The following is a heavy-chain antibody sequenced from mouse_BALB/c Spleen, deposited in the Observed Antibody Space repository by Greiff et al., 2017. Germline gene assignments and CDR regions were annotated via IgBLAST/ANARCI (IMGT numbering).Heavy chain of an antibody. Sequence: EVQLVESGAELVKPGASVKLSCTASGFNIKDTYMHWVKQRPEQGLEWIGRIDPANGNTKYDPKFQGKATITADTSSNTAYLQLSSLTSEDTAVYYCARSKLSTMPRDYFDYWGQGTTLTVSS. V-gene: IGHV14-3*02. CDR1: GFNIKDTY. CDR3: ARSKLSTMPRDYFDY. J-gene: IGHJ2*01. CDR2: IDPANGNT. D-gene: IGHD2-1*01.